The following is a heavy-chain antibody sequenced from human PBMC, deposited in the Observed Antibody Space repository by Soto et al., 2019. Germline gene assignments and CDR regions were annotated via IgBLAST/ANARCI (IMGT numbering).Heavy chain of an antibody. CDR3: ARTSFPDYIDYFDY. CDR1: GGSISSSSYY. D-gene: IGHD4-4*01. V-gene: IGHV4-39*01. J-gene: IGHJ4*02. CDR2: IYYSGST. Sequence: QLQLQESGPGLVKPSETLSLTCTVSGGSISSSSYYWGWIRQPPGKGLEWIGSIYYSGSTYYNPSLKSRVTISVDTSKNQFSLKLSSVTAADTAVYYCARTSFPDYIDYFDYWGQGTLVTVSS.